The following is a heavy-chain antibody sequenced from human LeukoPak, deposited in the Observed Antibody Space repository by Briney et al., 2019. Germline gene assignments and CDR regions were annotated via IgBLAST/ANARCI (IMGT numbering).Heavy chain of an antibody. CDR1: GFTFSSYA. D-gene: IGHD6-19*01. Sequence: GASLRLSCAASGFTFSSYAMSWVRQAPGKGLEWVSATSGSGGSTYYADSVKGRFTFSRGNSKNTLYLQMNSLRAEDTAVYYCAEDHSGWHGMDVWGQGTTVTVSS. J-gene: IGHJ6*02. V-gene: IGHV3-23*01. CDR2: TSGSGGST. CDR3: AEDHSGWHGMDV.